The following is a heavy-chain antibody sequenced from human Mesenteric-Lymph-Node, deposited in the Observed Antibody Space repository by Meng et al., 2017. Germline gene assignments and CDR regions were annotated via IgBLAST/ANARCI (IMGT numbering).Heavy chain of an antibody. J-gene: IGHJ4*02. Sequence: QVQVVQAGAEVKKPGSSVKVSCKASGGTFSSYAISWVRQAPGQGLEWMGGIIPIFGTANYAQKFQGRVTITADESTSTAYMELSSLRSEDTAVYYCARGPPRYYDSSGYSLFFDYWGQGTLVTVSS. CDR3: ARGPPRYYDSSGYSLFFDY. CDR1: GGTFSSYA. D-gene: IGHD3-22*01. V-gene: IGHV1-69*01. CDR2: IIPIFGTA.